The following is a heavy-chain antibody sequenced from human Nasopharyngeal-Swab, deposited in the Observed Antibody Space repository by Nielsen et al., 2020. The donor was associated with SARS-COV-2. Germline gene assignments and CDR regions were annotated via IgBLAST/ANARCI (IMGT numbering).Heavy chain of an antibody. CDR2: IYYSGST. Sequence: PGKGLEWIGYIYYSGSTNYNPSLKSRVTISVDTSKNQFSLKLGSVTAADTAVYYCARALRYFDWSGSWWFDPWGQGTLVTVSS. J-gene: IGHJ5*02. CDR3: ARALRYFDWSGSWWFDP. D-gene: IGHD3-9*01. V-gene: IGHV4-59*13.